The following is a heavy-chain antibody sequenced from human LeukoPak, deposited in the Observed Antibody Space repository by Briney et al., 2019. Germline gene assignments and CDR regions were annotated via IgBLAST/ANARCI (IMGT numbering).Heavy chain of an antibody. D-gene: IGHD6-19*01. CDR1: GFTLDDYA. CDR3: AKDTRPRQWLVGNYYYYYMDV. CDR2: ISWYSGSI. V-gene: IGHV3-9*01. Sequence: GGSLRLSCAASGFTLDDYAMHWVREAPGKGVEWVSGISWYSGSIGYADSVKGRFTISRDNAKNSLYLQMNSLRAEDTALYYCAKDTRPRQWLVGNYYYYYMDVWGKGTTVTISS. J-gene: IGHJ6*03.